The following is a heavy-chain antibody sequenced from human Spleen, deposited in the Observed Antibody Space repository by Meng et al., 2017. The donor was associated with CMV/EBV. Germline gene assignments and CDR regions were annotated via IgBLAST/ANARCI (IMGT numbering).Heavy chain of an antibody. Sequence: SVKVSCKASGGTFSSYTISWVRQAHGQGLEWMGRIIPILGIANYAQKFQGRVTITADKSTSTAYMELSSLRSEDTAVYYCARDRSAGTIVVVSPPNWFDPWGQGTLVTVSS. V-gene: IGHV1-69*04. D-gene: IGHD2-21*01. CDR2: IIPILGIA. J-gene: IGHJ5*02. CDR1: GGTFSSYT. CDR3: ARDRSAGTIVVVSPPNWFDP.